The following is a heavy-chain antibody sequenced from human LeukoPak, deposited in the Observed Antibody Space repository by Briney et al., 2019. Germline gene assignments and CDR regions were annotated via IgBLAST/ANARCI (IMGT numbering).Heavy chain of an antibody. CDR2: IYTSGST. CDR1: GGSISSYY. CDR3: ARGGSYGWPDY. V-gene: IGHV4-4*07. D-gene: IGHD5-18*01. Sequence: SETLSLTCTVSGGSISSYYWSWIRQPAGKGLEWIGRIYTSGSTNYNPSLRSRVTMSVDTSKNQFSLKPSSVTAADTAVYYCARGGSYGWPDYWGQGTLVTVSS. J-gene: IGHJ4*02.